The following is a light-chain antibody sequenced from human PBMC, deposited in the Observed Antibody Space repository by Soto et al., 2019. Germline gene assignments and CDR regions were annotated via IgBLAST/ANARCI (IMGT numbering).Light chain of an antibody. CDR3: QQYDSWPFT. CDR2: GAA. CDR1: QSVTND. J-gene: IGKJ4*01. Sequence: EIVLTQSPATLSVSPGERATLSCRASQSVTNDLVWYQHKPGQAPRLLMYGAATRATGAPGRFSGSGSGTEFILTISSLQSEDFASYYCQQYDSWPFTFGGGTKVDIK. V-gene: IGKV3-15*01.